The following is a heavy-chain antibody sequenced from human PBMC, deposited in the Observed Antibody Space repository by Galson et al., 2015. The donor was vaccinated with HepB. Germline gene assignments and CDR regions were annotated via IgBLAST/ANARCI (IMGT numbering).Heavy chain of an antibody. CDR2: IWYDGSNQ. D-gene: IGHD4-17*01. CDR1: GFDFSGYG. CDR3: AREGRITVTIFDY. V-gene: IGHV3-33*01. J-gene: IGHJ4*02. Sequence: SLRLSCAASGFDFSGYGMHWVRQAPGKRLEWVALIWYDGSNQHYADSVKGRFTISRDNSRNILYLQMNNLRAEDTAVYYCAREGRITVTIFDYWGQGSLVTVSS.